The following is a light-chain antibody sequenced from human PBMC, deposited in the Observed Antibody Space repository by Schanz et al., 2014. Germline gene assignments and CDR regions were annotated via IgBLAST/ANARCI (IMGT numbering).Light chain of an antibody. CDR2: NAS. CDR1: ETVNGRF. Sequence: EIVLTQSPGTLSLSPGETATLSCRASETVNGRFLAWYQQKPGQAPRLLIYNASRRATGIPDRFSGSGSGTVFTLTISSLQSEDFAVYYCQQYNNWPPTFGGGTKADIK. V-gene: IGKV3-20*01. J-gene: IGKJ4*01. CDR3: QQYNNWPPT.